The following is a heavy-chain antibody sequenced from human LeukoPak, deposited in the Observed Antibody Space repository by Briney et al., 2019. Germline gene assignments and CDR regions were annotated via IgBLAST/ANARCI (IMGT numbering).Heavy chain of an antibody. D-gene: IGHD4-17*01. J-gene: IGHJ4*02. V-gene: IGHV3-7*03. CDR3: ARDEGYGDYPHFDY. CDR2: IKQDGSEK. Sequence: GGSLRLSCAASGFTFSSYWMNWVRQAPGKGLEWVANIKQDGSEKYYVDSVKGQFTISRDNAKNSLYLQMNSLRVEDTAVYYCARDEGYGDYPHFDYWGQGTLVTVSS. CDR1: GFTFSSYW.